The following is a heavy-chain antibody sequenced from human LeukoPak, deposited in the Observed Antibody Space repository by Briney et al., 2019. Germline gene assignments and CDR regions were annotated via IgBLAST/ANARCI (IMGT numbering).Heavy chain of an antibody. V-gene: IGHV3-11*05. Sequence: GGSLRLSCAASAFTFSNAWMNWVRQAPGKGLEWVSYISNSGSSTNYADSVKGRFTISRDNAKNSLYLEMYSLRAEDTALYYCARDLLGFMATSDAFDIWGQGTMVTVSS. CDR2: ISNSGSST. J-gene: IGHJ3*02. D-gene: IGHD5-24*01. CDR1: AFTFSNAW. CDR3: ARDLLGFMATSDAFDI.